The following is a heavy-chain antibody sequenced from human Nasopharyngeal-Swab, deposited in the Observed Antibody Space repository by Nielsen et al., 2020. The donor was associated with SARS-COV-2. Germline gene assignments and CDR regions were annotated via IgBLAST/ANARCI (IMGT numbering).Heavy chain of an antibody. Sequence: VRQAPGKGLEWVSAIGTAGDTYYPGSVKGRFTISRENAKNSLYLQMNSLRAEDTAVYYCARDPPHYDILTGYSPGGMDVWGQGTTVTVSS. CDR2: IGTAGDT. V-gene: IGHV3-13*01. J-gene: IGHJ6*02. CDR3: ARDPPHYDILTGYSPGGMDV. D-gene: IGHD3-9*01.